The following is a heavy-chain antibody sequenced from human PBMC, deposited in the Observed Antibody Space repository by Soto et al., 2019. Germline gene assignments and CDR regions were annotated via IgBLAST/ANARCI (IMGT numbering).Heavy chain of an antibody. D-gene: IGHD2-2*01. V-gene: IGHV3-33*01. CDR1: GFTLSSYG. J-gene: IGHJ6*03. CDR2: IWYDGSNK. CDR3: AREGVVVVPGAMLGYYYYYYMDV. Sequence: ESGGGVVQPGRSLRLSCAASGFTLSSYGMHWVRQAPGKGLEWVAVIWYDGSNKYYADSVKGRFTISRDNSKNTLNLQMNSLRAEDTAVYYCAREGVVVVPGAMLGYYYYYYMDVWGKGTPVTVSS.